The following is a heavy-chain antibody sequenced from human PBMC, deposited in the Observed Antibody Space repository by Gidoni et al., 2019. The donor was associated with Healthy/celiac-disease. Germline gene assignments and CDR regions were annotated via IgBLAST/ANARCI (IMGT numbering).Heavy chain of an antibody. CDR2: ISWNSGSI. J-gene: IGHJ4*02. Sequence: EVQLVESGGGLVQPGRYLRLSCAASGFTFDDYAMHWVRQAPGKGLECVSGISWNSGSIGYADSVKGRFTISRDNAKNSLYLQMNSLRAEDTALYYCAKGSVAGTRSYFDYWGQGTLVTVSS. CDR3: AKGSVAGTRSYFDY. D-gene: IGHD6-19*01. CDR1: GFTFDDYA. V-gene: IGHV3-9*01.